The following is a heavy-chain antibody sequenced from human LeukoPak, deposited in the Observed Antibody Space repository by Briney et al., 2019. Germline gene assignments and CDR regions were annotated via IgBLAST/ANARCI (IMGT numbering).Heavy chain of an antibody. CDR3: ARGSRIVGATY. CDR2: ISSSSSYI. D-gene: IGHD1-26*01. J-gene: IGHJ4*02. V-gene: IGHV3-21*01. Sequence: GGSLRLSCAASGFTFSSYSMNWVRQAPGKGLEWVSSISSSSSYIYYADSVKGRFTISRDNAKNSLYLQMNSLRAEDTAVYYCARGSRIVGATYWGQGTLVTVSS. CDR1: GFTFSSYS.